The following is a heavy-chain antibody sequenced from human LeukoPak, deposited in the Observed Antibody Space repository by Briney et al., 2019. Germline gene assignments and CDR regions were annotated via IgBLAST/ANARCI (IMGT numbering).Heavy chain of an antibody. CDR3: VKSPSDGLDV. CDR1: GFTFSNAW. Sequence: GGSLRLSCAASGFTFSNAWMSWVRQAPGKGLEYVSTIFANGDITSYAASVKGRFTTSRDNSKNTLYLQMSSLRPEDTAVYYCVKSPSDGLDVWGQGATVTVSS. CDR2: IFANGDIT. J-gene: IGHJ6*02. V-gene: IGHV3-64D*09.